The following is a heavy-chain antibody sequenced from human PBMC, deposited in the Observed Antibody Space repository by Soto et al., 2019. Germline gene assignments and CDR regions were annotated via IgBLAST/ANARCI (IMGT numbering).Heavy chain of an antibody. J-gene: IGHJ4*02. Sequence: GSLRLPFAASGLRFSSFAMSWVRQAPGKGLEWVSAISGRGDDTDHADSVKGRFTISRDNSKNTLYLQMNSLRAEDTDVYYCAGPGYSSQDYWGQGTQVTVSS. D-gene: IGHD5-18*01. V-gene: IGHV3-23*01. CDR1: GLRFSSFA. CDR3: AGPGYSSQDY. CDR2: ISGRGDDT.